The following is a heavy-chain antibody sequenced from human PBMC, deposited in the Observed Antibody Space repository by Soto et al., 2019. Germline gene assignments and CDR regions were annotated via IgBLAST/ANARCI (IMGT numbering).Heavy chain of an antibody. CDR2: ISYDGSNK. CDR1: GFTFSSYA. Sequence: GGSLRLSCAASGFTFSSYAMHWVRQAPGKGLEWVAVISYDGSNKYYADSVKGRFTISRDNSKNTLYLQMNSLRAEDTAVYYCASNIVGPKASVDYWGQGTLVTVSS. CDR3: ASNIVGPKASVDY. V-gene: IGHV3-30-3*01. J-gene: IGHJ4*02. D-gene: IGHD1-26*01.